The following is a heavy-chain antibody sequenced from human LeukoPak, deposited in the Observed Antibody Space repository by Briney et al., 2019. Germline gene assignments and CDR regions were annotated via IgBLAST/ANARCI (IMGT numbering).Heavy chain of an antibody. CDR3: AKLFYDSSGYYLSEDY. CDR1: GFTFSSYW. D-gene: IGHD3-22*01. J-gene: IGHJ4*02. Sequence: GGSLRLSCAASGFTFSSYWMSWVRQAPGKGLEWVAFIRYDGSNKYYADSVKGRFTISRDNSKNTLYLQMNSLRAEDTAVYYCAKLFYDSSGYYLSEDYWGQGTLVTVSS. CDR2: IRYDGSNK. V-gene: IGHV3-30*02.